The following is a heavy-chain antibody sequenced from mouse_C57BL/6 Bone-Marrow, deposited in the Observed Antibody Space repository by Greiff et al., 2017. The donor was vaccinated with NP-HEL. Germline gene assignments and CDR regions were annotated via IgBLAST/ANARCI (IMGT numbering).Heavy chain of an antibody. D-gene: IGHD2-4*01. J-gene: IGHJ1*03. Sequence: EVHLVESGGGLVKPGGSLKLSCAASGFTFSSYAMSWVRQTPEKRLEWVATISDGGSYTYYPDNVKGRFTISRDNAKNHLYLQMRHLKSEDTAMYYCARRGLRPYWYFDVWGTGTTVTVSS. V-gene: IGHV5-4*01. CDR3: ARRGLRPYWYFDV. CDR2: ISDGGSYT. CDR1: GFTFSSYA.